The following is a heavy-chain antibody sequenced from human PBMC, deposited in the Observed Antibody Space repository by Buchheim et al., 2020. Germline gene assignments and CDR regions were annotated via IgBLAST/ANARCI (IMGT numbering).Heavy chain of an antibody. CDR2: IKQDGSEK. CDR3: AREGHLESGDTAMVIVLDY. J-gene: IGHJ4*02. V-gene: IGHV3-7*01. D-gene: IGHD5-18*01. Sequence: EVQLVESGGGLVQPGGSLRLSCAASGFTFSSYWMSWVRQAPGKGLEWVANIKQDGSEKYYVDSVKGRFTISRDNAKNSLYLQMNSLRAEDTAVYYCAREGHLESGDTAMVIVLDYWGQGTL. CDR1: GFTFSSYW.